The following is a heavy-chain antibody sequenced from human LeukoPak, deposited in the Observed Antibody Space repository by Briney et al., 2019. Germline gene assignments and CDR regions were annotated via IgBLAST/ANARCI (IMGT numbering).Heavy chain of an antibody. CDR3: AREPPVEPAAKNWCEP. CDR2: INPNSGGT. J-gene: IGHJ5*02. CDR1: GYTFTGYY. V-gene: IGHV1-2*02. Sequence: ASVKVSCKDSGYTFTGYYMQWVRQAPGQGLEWMGWINPNSGGTNYAQKFQGRVTMTRDTSISTAYMELSRLRSDDTAVYYCAREPPVEPAAKNWCEPWGQGTLVTVSS. D-gene: IGHD2-2*01.